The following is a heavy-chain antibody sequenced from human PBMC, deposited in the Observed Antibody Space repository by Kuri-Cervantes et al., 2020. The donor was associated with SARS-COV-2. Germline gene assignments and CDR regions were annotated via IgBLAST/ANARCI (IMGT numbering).Heavy chain of an antibody. CDR3: ARESTYTFDI. CDR2: IFHDGST. Sequence: GSLRLSCVVAGGALNTYKWLTWVRQPPGKGLQWIGEIFHDGSTKFNPSLSLRGRVTMSLDKSKNHFSLNLTSVTAADTAVCYCARESTYTFDIWGQGTLVTVSS. D-gene: IGHD2-2*02. V-gene: IGHV4-4*02. J-gene: IGHJ3*02. CDR1: GGALNTYKW.